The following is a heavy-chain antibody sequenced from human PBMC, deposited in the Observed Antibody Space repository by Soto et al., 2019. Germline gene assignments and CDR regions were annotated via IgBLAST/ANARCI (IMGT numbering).Heavy chain of an antibody. J-gene: IGHJ6*02. D-gene: IGHD5-12*01. CDR2: ISWNSGSI. CDR1: GFTFDDYA. Sequence: PGGSLRLSCAASGFTFDDYAMHWVRQAPGKGLEWVSGISWNSGSIGYADSVKGRFTISRDNAKNSLYLQMNSLRAEDTALYYCAKDRWGYTYYYGMDVWGQGTTVTVSS. V-gene: IGHV3-9*01. CDR3: AKDRWGYTYYYGMDV.